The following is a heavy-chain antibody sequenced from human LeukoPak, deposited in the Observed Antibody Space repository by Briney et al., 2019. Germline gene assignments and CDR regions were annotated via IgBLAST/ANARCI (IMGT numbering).Heavy chain of an antibody. Sequence: SETLSLTCAVHGGSFSGYYWSWIRQPPGKGLEWIGEINHSGSTNYNPSLKSRVTISVDTSKNQFSLKLSSVTAADTAVYYCARAVRDYYDSSGYYNLFDYWGQGTLVTVSS. CDR3: ARAVRDYYDSSGYYNLFDY. D-gene: IGHD3-22*01. CDR1: GGSFSGYY. CDR2: INHSGST. J-gene: IGHJ4*02. V-gene: IGHV4-34*01.